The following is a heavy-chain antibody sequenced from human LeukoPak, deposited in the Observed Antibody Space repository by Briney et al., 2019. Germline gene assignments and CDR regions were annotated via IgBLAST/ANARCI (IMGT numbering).Heavy chain of an antibody. V-gene: IGHV3-7*03. CDR1: GFTFSSYW. CDR3: ARDTTYYGSGSYYSDAFDI. J-gene: IGHJ3*02. Sequence: AGGSLRLSGAASGFTFSSYWMSWVRQAPGKGLEWVANIKQDGSEKYYVDSVKGRFTISRDNAKNSLYLQMNSLRAEDTAVYYCARDTTYYGSGSYYSDAFDIWGQGTMVTVSS. CDR2: IKQDGSEK. D-gene: IGHD3-10*01.